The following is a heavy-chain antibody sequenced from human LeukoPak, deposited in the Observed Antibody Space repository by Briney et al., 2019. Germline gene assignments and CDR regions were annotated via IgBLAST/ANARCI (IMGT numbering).Heavy chain of an antibody. D-gene: IGHD3-22*01. Sequence: PSETLSLTCTVSGGSISSYYWSWIRRPPGKGLKWIGYIYYGGSTNYNPSLKSRVTISVDTSKNQFSLKLSSVTAADTAVYYCARGIDSSGYYFFDYWGQGTLVTVSS. CDR3: ARGIDSSGYYFFDY. CDR1: GGSISSYY. V-gene: IGHV4-59*01. CDR2: IYYGGST. J-gene: IGHJ4*02.